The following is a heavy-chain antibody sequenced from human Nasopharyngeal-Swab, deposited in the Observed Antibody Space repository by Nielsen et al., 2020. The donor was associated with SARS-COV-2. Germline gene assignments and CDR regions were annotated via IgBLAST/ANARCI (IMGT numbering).Heavy chain of an antibody. CDR1: GFPFSSYA. CDR2: ISYDGSNK. CDR3: ARAGGRYYDSGGYYYLASAFDI. D-gene: IGHD3-22*01. V-gene: IGHV3-30-3*01. Sequence: GSLKISCAASGFPFSSYAMHWVRQAPGKGLEWVAVISYDGSNKYYADSVKGRFTISRDNSKNTLYLQMNSLRAEDTAVYYCARAGGRYYDSGGYYYLASAFDIWGQGTMVTVSS. J-gene: IGHJ3*02.